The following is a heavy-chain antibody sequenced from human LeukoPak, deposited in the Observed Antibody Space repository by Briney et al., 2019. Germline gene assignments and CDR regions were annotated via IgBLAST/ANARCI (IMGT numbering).Heavy chain of an antibody. J-gene: IGHJ4*02. V-gene: IGHV3-30-3*01. D-gene: IGHD4-23*01. Sequence: GGSLRLSCAASGFTFSSYAMHWVRQAPGKGLEWVAVISYDGSNKYYADSVKGRFTISRDNSKNTLYLQMNSLRAEDTAVYYCAKENYGGFDYWGQGTLVTVSS. CDR1: GFTFSSYA. CDR2: ISYDGSNK. CDR3: AKENYGGFDY.